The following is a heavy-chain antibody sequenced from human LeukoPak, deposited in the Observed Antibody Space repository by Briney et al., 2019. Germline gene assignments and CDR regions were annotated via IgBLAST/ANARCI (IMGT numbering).Heavy chain of an antibody. V-gene: IGHV4-30-2*01. J-gene: IGHJ4*02. CDR3: ARGNSSRYFDY. Sequence: SETLSLTCAVSGGSISSGGYSWSWIRQPPGKGLEWIGYIYHSGSTYYIPSLKSRVTISVDRSKNQFSLKLSSVTAADTAVYYCARGNSSRYFDYWGQGTLVTVSS. CDR2: IYHSGST. D-gene: IGHD1-1*01. CDR1: GGSISSGGYS.